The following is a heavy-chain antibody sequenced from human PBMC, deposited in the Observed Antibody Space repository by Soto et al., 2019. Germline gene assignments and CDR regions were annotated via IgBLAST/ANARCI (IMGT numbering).Heavy chain of an antibody. J-gene: IGHJ3*01. CDR1: GFTLRGYN. CDR3: ARAHYDSSGYSTLDV. CDR2: IWYDGRNK. Sequence: GGSLRLSCAASGFTLRGYNMHWVRQAPGKGLEWVALIWYDGRNKYYVESVKGRFIISRDNSKNTLYLQTNSLRAEDTAVYYCARAHYDSSGYSTLDVWGQGTMVTVSS. V-gene: IGHV3-33*01. D-gene: IGHD3-22*01.